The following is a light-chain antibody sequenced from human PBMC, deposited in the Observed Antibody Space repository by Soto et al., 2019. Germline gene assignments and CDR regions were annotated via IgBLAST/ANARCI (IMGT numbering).Light chain of an antibody. CDR3: SSYTSSTSTRA. CDR2: DVS. V-gene: IGLV2-14*01. CDR1: SSDVGDYNY. Sequence: QSALTQPASVSGSPGQSITISCTGTSSDVGDYNYVSWCQQHPGKVPKLMIYDVSNRPSGVSYRFSGSKSGNTASLTISGLQAEDEADYYCSSYTSSTSTRAFGGGTKLTVL. J-gene: IGLJ2*01.